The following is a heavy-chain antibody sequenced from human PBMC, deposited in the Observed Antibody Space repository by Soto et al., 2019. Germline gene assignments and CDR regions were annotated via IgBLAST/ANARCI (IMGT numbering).Heavy chain of an antibody. V-gene: IGHV4-39*01. CDR2: IYYSGST. D-gene: IGHD4-17*01. CDR1: GGSISSSSYY. J-gene: IGHJ6*03. Sequence: SETLSLTCTVSGGSISSSSYYWGWIRQPPGKGLEWIGSIYYSGSTYYNPSLKSRVTISVDTSKNQFSLKLSSVTAADTAVYYCARHSHDYPIVYYYYYYMDVWGKGTTVTVSS. CDR3: ARHSHDYPIVYYYYYYMDV.